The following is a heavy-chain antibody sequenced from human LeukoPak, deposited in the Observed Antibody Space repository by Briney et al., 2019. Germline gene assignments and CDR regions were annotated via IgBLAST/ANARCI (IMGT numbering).Heavy chain of an antibody. J-gene: IGHJ4*02. CDR3: ARVEALYHLPTH. Sequence: ASVKVSCKASGYTFIGYYIHWVRQGPGQGLEWVGWIIPNSGDTKYAQKFQGRVTMTRDTSISTAYLELTRLRSDDTAFYYCARVEALYHLPTHWGQGTLVTVSS. V-gene: IGHV1-2*02. CDR1: GYTFIGYY. CDR2: IIPNSGDT. D-gene: IGHD6-6*01.